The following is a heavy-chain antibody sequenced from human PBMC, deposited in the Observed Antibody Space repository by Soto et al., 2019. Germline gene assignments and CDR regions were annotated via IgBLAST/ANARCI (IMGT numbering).Heavy chain of an antibody. Sequence: PSGSLSITCAASGGSISSYYWSLILQPQGKGLEWIGYIYYSGSTNYNPSLKSRVTISVDTSKNQFSLKLSSVTAADTAVYYCARQLMQYSSSCYYYYHYLDVWGKGTTVTVSS. CDR2: IYYSGST. CDR3: ARQLMQYSSSCYYYYHYLDV. CDR1: GGSISSYY. V-gene: IGHV4-59*08. J-gene: IGHJ6*03. D-gene: IGHD6-13*01.